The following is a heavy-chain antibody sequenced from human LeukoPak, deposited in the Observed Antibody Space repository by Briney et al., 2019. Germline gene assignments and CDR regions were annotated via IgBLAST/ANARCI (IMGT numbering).Heavy chain of an antibody. Sequence: SETLSLTCTLSGGSISSYYWSWIRHPTGKGVEWIGYIYYNGSPNYSPSLKSRVTLSIDTSMNQFSLKLSSVTAADTAVYYCARHIYRTFHFDYWGQGTLVTVSS. CDR2: IYYNGSP. CDR3: ARHIYRTFHFDY. V-gene: IGHV4-59*08. J-gene: IGHJ4*02. D-gene: IGHD1-14*01. CDR1: GGSISSYY.